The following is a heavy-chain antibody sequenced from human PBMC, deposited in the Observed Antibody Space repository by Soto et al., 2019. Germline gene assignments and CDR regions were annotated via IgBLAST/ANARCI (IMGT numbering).Heavy chain of an antibody. D-gene: IGHD3-9*01. Sequence: EVQLLESGGGLVQPGGSLRLSCAASGFTFSIYAMNWVRQAPGKGLEWVSVISGGGGTTDYADSVKGRFTISRDNSKNTLYLQMNSLRAEDTAVYYCAKGGGYFQEAGDYWGQGTLVTVSS. J-gene: IGHJ4*02. CDR1: GFTFSIYA. CDR2: ISGGGGTT. CDR3: AKGGGYFQEAGDY. V-gene: IGHV3-23*01.